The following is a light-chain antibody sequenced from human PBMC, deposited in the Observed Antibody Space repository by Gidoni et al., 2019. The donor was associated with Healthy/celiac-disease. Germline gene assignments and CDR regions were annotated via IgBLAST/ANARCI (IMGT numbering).Light chain of an antibody. J-gene: IGKJ4*01. CDR3: QQYGSSSLT. CDR2: GAS. CDR1: QSVSSSY. V-gene: IGKV3-20*01. Sequence: VLTQSPGTLSLSPGERATLSCRARQSVSSSYLAWYQQKPGQAPRLLIYGASSRATGIPDRFSGSGSGTDFTLTISRLEPEDFAVYYCQQYGSSSLTFGGGTKVEIK.